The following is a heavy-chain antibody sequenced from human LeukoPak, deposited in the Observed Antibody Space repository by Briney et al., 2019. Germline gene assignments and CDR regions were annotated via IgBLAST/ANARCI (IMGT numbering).Heavy chain of an antibody. Sequence: GGSLRLSCVASGFTFSSYWMTWVRQAPGKGLEWVANIKQDGSEKNYVDSVKGRFTISRDNAKNSVYLQMNGLRVEDTAVYYCARELIGRISHDKYYYYGMDVWGQETTVTVSS. J-gene: IGHJ6*02. CDR2: IKQDGSEK. CDR3: ARELIGRISHDKYYYYGMDV. D-gene: IGHD1-14*01. V-gene: IGHV3-7*01. CDR1: GFTFSSYW.